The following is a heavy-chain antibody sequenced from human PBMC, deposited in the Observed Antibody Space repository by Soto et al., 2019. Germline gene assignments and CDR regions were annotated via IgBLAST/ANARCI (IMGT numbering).Heavy chain of an antibody. V-gene: IGHV1-69*13. CDR3: ARSEVEQWLPLDY. CDR2: IIPIFGTA. D-gene: IGHD6-19*01. Sequence: ASVKVSCKASGGTFSSYAISWVRQAPGQGLEWMGGIIPIFGTANYAQKFQGRVTITADESTSTAYMELSSLRSEDTAVYYCARSEVEQWLPLDYWGQGTLVTVSS. CDR1: GGTFSSYA. J-gene: IGHJ4*02.